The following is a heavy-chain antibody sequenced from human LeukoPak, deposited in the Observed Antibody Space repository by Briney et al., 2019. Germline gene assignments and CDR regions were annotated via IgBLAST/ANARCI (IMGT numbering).Heavy chain of an antibody. Sequence: QPGGSLRLSCAASGFTFSSYSMSWVRQAPGKGLEWVSGISGSGGSTDYADSVKGRFTISRDNSKNTLYLQMNSLRVEDTAVYYCAKDPGYQVVYCFDYWGQGTLVTVSP. D-gene: IGHD2-2*01. CDR2: ISGSGGST. J-gene: IGHJ4*02. V-gene: IGHV3-23*01. CDR1: GFTFSSYS. CDR3: AKDPGYQVVYCFDY.